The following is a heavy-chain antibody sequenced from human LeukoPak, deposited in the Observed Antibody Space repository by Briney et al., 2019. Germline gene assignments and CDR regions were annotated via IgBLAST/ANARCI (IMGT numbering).Heavy chain of an antibody. CDR3: AREGEYDFDSSGYSYYYYGMDV. J-gene: IGHJ6*02. CDR1: GFTVSSNY. CDR2: IFYGGRS. V-gene: IGHV4-59*05. Sequence: GSLRLSCAASGFTVSSNYMSWVRQAPGKGLEWIGTIFYGGRSYYNPSLKSRVTISVDTSKSQFSLKLNSVTAADTAVYYCAREGEYDFDSSGYSYYYYGMDVWGQGTTVTVSS. D-gene: IGHD3-22*01.